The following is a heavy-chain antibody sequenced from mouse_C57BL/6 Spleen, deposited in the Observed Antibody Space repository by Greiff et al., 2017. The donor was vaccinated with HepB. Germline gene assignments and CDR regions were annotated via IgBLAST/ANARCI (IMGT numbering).Heavy chain of an antibody. CDR1: GFSLTSYG. D-gene: IGHD1-1*01. J-gene: IGHJ1*03. CDR3: ARNTGTYWYFDV. V-gene: IGHV2-2*01. CDR2: IWGGGST. Sequence: VKLMESGPGLVQPSQSLSITCTVSGFSLTSYGVHWVRQSPGKGLEWLGVIWGGGSTDYNAAFISRLSISKDNSKSQVFFKMNSLQADDTAIYYCARNTGTYWYFDVWGTGTTVTVSS.